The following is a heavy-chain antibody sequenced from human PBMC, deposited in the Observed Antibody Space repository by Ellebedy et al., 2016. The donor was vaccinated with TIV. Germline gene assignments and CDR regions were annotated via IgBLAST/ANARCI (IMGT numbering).Heavy chain of an antibody. Sequence: GESLKISXAASGFTFSSYAMHWVRQAPGKGLEWVAVISYDGSNKYYADSVKGRFTISRDNFKNTLYLQMNSLRAEDTAVYYCARGRGGNSGSLDYWGQGTLVTVSS. CDR3: ARGRGGNSGSLDY. D-gene: IGHD1-26*01. CDR1: GFTFSSYA. CDR2: ISYDGSNK. V-gene: IGHV3-30-3*01. J-gene: IGHJ4*02.